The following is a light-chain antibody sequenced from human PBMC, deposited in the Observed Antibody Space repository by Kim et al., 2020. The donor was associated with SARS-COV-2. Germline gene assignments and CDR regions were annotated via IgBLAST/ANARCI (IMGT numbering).Light chain of an antibody. Sequence: ASVGDRVTITCRASQTISTWLAWYQQKPGKAPKLLLYLASALESGVPSRFSGSGSGTEFTLTIDSLQPDDFATYYCQHYIRFPYTFGQGTKLEI. V-gene: IGKV1-5*03. CDR2: LAS. CDR1: QTISTW. CDR3: QHYIRFPYT. J-gene: IGKJ2*01.